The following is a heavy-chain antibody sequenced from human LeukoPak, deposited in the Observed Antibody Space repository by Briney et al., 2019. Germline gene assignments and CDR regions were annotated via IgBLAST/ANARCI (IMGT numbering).Heavy chain of an antibody. CDR3: ASNYYGSGSFYGGYYYYYMDV. J-gene: IGHJ6*03. D-gene: IGHD3-10*01. Sequence: ASVKVSCKASGYTFTGYYMHWVRQAPGQGLEWMGLSNPNSGGTNYAQKFQGRVTMTRDTSISTAYMELSRLRSDDTAVYYCASNYYGSGSFYGGYYYYYMDVWGKGTTVTISS. CDR2: SNPNSGGT. CDR1: GYTFTGYY. V-gene: IGHV1-2*02.